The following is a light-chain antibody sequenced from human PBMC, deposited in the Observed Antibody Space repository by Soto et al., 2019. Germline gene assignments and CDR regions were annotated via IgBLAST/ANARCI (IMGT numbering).Light chain of an antibody. CDR1: QSVSSN. J-gene: IGKJ4*01. Sequence: EIVLTQSPGTLSLSPGDRATLSCRASQSVSSNLAWYQQKPGQAPRLLIYGASTRATGIPARFSGSGSGTEFTLTISSLQSEDFAVYYCQQYNNWPITFGGGTKV. CDR2: GAS. V-gene: IGKV3D-15*01. CDR3: QQYNNWPIT.